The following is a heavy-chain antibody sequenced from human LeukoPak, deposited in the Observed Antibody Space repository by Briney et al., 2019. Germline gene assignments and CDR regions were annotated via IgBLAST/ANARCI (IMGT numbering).Heavy chain of an antibody. CDR3: ARGDKTVTSSLYYYDSSGYYAR. CDR1: GFTFSTYT. J-gene: IGHJ4*02. CDR2: IGSSGGGI. Sequence: GGSLRLSCAASGFTFSTYTMYWVRHPPGKGLEWVSIIGSSGGGIHYADSVKGRFTISRDNSKNTLYLQMNSLRAEDTAVYYCARGDKTVTSSLYYYDSSGYYARWGQGTLVTVFS. D-gene: IGHD3-22*01. V-gene: IGHV3-23*01.